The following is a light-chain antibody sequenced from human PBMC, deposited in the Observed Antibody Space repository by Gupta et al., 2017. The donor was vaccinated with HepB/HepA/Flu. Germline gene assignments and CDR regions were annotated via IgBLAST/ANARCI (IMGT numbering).Light chain of an antibody. Sequence: AIRMTQSPSSFSASTGDRVTITCRASQGISSYLAWYQQKPGKAPKLLIYAASTLQSGVPSRFSGSGSGTDCTLTVSCLQSEDFATYYCQQYYRYPLTFGGGTKVEIK. CDR3: QQYYRYPLT. J-gene: IGKJ4*01. CDR1: QGISSY. V-gene: IGKV1-8*01. CDR2: AAS.